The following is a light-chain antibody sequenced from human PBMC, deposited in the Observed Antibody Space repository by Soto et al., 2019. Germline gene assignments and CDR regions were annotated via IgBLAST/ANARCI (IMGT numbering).Light chain of an antibody. J-gene: IGKJ1*01. CDR3: QQRSNWPPWT. V-gene: IGKV3D-20*02. Sequence: EIVLTQSPGTLSLSPWEIATLSCRASQSVSSSYLAWYQQKAGQAPRLLIYGASNRATGIPDRFSGSGSGTEFTLTISSLQSEDFAVYYCQQRSNWPPWTFGQGTKVDIK. CDR2: GAS. CDR1: QSVSSSY.